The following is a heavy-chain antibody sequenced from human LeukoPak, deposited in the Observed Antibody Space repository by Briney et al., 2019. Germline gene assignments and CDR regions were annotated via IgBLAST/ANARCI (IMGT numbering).Heavy chain of an antibody. Sequence: GRSLRLSCAASGFTFSSSAMHWVRQAPGKGLEWVALISYDGSTKYYIDSVKGRFTISRDNSKNTLYLQMNSLRAEDTAVYYCAIDIYQITMLRGADTYHYYVMDVWGQGTTVTVSS. D-gene: IGHD3-10*01. CDR3: AIDIYQITMLRGADTYHYYVMDV. CDR1: GFTFSSSA. CDR2: ISYDGSTK. V-gene: IGHV3-30-3*01. J-gene: IGHJ6*02.